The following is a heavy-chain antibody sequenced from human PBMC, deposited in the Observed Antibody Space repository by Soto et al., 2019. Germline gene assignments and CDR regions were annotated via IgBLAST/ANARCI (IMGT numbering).Heavy chain of an antibody. J-gene: IGHJ6*02. D-gene: IGHD3-22*01. CDR2: IIPIFGTA. CDR3: AREGSGYRSRASPMDV. Sequence: QVQLVQSGAEVKKPGSSVKVSCKASGDTFSSYAISWVRQAPGQGLEWMGGIIPIFGTANYAQKFQGRVTSTADEPTSTAYMELSSLRSEDTAVYYRAREGSGYRSRASPMDVWGQGTRVTVSS. CDR1: GDTFSSYA. V-gene: IGHV1-69*01.